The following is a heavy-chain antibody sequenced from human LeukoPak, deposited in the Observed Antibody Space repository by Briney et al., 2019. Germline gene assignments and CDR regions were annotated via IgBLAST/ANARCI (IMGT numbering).Heavy chain of an antibody. J-gene: IGHJ4*02. CDR3: ARDHRAAAGTVDY. CDR2: IYSGGST. D-gene: IGHD6-13*01. V-gene: IGHV3-66*01. Sequence: PGGSLRLSCAASGFTVSSNYMSWVRQAPGKGLEWVSVIYSGGSTYYADSVKGRFTISRDNSKNTLYLQMNSLRAEDTAVYYCARDHRAAAGTVDYWGQGTLVTASS. CDR1: GFTVSSNY.